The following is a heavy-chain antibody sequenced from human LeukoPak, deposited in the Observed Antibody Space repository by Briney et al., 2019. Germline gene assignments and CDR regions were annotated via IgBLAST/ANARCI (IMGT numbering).Heavy chain of an antibody. CDR2: IGTGGSM. CDR3: GAGRGFIQRH. CDR1: GFTVSSNY. V-gene: IGHV3-53*01. J-gene: IGHJ4*02. Sequence: SGGSLRLSCAASGFTVSSNYMSWVRLAPGKGLEWVSIIGTGGSMHYTDSVKGRFTISRDNSKNTLYLQMNSLRAEDTAVYYCGAGRGFIQRHWGPGTLVTVSS. D-gene: IGHD6-19*01.